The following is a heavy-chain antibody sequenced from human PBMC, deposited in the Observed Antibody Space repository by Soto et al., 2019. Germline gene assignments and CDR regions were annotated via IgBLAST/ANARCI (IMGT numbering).Heavy chain of an antibody. CDR2: ISWNSVNI. Sequence: PGGSMRICCAASGLTFEDYAMHWVRQSPGKGLEWVSGISWNSVNIRYADSVKGRFTISRDNAKNSLYLQLNSLRAEDTALYYCAKDKRRYGDYFDYWGQGILVTVSS. CDR3: AKDKRRYGDYFDY. CDR1: GLTFEDYA. V-gene: IGHV3-9*01. D-gene: IGHD5-12*01. J-gene: IGHJ4*02.